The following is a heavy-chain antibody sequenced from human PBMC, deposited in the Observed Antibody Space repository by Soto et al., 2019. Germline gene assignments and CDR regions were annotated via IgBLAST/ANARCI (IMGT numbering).Heavy chain of an antibody. CDR3: ARHPEYSSSSIWFDP. V-gene: IGHV4-59*08. J-gene: IGHJ5*02. D-gene: IGHD6-6*01. Sequence: SETLSLTCTVSGGSISSYYWSWIRQPPGKGLEWIGYIYYSGSTSYNPSLKSRVTISVDTSKNQFSLKLSSVTAADTAVYYCARHPEYSSSSIWFDPWGKGQWSPSPQ. CDR1: GGSISSYY. CDR2: IYYSGST.